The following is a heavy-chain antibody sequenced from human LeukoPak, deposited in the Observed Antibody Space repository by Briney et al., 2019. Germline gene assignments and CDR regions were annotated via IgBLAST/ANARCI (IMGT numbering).Heavy chain of an antibody. Sequence: PGRSLRLSCAASGFTFSSYATHWVRQAPGKGLEWVAVISYDGSNKYYADSVKGRFTISRDNSKNTLYLQMNSLRAEDTAVYYCARGVMELMNFRFDPWGQGTLVTVSS. CDR2: ISYDGSNK. V-gene: IGHV3-30-3*01. CDR1: GFTFSSYA. CDR3: ARGVMELMNFRFDP. J-gene: IGHJ5*02. D-gene: IGHD1-7*01.